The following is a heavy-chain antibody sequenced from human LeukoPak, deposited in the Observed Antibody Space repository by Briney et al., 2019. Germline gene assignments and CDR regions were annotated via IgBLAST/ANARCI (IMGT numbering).Heavy chain of an antibody. D-gene: IGHD6-13*01. CDR3: AIQERGSTWYNNHDC. CDR2: IDPRNSCA. CDR1: GYSFTNYW. J-gene: IGHJ4*02. V-gene: IGHV5-10-1*01. Sequence: GESPNISCNGSGYSFTNYWISWLRPMPGKGVEWVGRIDPRNSCAHHGPSVQGHVTISADKSVSAAYLHWRSTEASDTALYACAIQERGSTWYNNHDCWGQGTLVTVSS.